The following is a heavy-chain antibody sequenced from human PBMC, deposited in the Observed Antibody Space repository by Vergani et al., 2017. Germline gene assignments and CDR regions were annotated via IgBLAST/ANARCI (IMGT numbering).Heavy chain of an antibody. CDR2: INQDGSEK. J-gene: IGHJ1*01. Sequence: EVQLVESGGGLVQPGGSLRLSCAASGFIFSHYWMSWVRQAPGKGLEWVANINQDGSEKYYVDSVKGRFTISRDNSSTLYLQMNSLRTEDTAVYYCATKSCGTPGCQIGYFREWGQGTLVTVSS. CDR3: ATKSCGTPGCQIGYFRE. CDR1: GFIFSHYW. D-gene: IGHD1-1*01. V-gene: IGHV3-7*01.